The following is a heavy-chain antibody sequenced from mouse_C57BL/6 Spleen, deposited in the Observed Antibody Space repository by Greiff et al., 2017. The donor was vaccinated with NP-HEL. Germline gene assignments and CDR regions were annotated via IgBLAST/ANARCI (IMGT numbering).Heavy chain of an antibody. J-gene: IGHJ2*01. CDR1: GYTFTSYW. Sequence: VQLQQPGAELVKPGASVKLSCKASGYTFTSYWMHWVTQRPGQGLEWIGMIHPNSGSTNYNEKFKSKATLTVDKSSSTAYMQLSSLTSEDSAVYYCARGDYYGRYYFDDWGQGTTLTVSS. D-gene: IGHD1-1*01. V-gene: IGHV1-64*01. CDR3: ARGDYYGRYYFDD. CDR2: IHPNSGST.